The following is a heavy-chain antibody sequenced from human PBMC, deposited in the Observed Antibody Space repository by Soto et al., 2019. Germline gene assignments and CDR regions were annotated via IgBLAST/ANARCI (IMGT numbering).Heavy chain of an antibody. J-gene: IGHJ4*02. V-gene: IGHV3-30-3*01. D-gene: IGHD1-26*01. CDR3: AIIFARGGSYLVYYFDY. CDR2: ISYDGSNK. CDR1: GFTFSSYA. Sequence: QVQLVESGGGVVQPGRSLRLSCAASGFTFSSYAMHWVRQAPGKGLEWVAVISYDGSNKYYADSVKGRFTISRDNSKNTLYLQMNSLSAEDTAVYYCAIIFARGGSYLVYYFDYWGQGTLVTVSS.